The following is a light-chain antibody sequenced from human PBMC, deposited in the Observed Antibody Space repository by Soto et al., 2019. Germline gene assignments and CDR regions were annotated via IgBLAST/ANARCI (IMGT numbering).Light chain of an antibody. V-gene: IGLV2-23*01. Sequence: QPVLTQPASVSGSPGQSITISCTGTSSDVGSYNLVSWYQQHPGEAPKLMIYEGTKRPSGVSNRFSGSKSGNTASLTISGLQAEDEADYYCCSYAGSTTWVFGGGTKLTVL. CDR3: CSYAGSTTWV. CDR1: SSDVGSYNL. CDR2: EGT. J-gene: IGLJ3*02.